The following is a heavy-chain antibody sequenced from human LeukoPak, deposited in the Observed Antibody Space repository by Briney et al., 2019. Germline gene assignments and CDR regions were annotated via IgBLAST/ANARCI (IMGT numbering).Heavy chain of an antibody. CDR2: ISGYNYNT. CDR1: GYSFSTFG. V-gene: IGHV1-18*01. CDR3: ARDHLYGGNTFDY. J-gene: IGHJ4*02. D-gene: IGHD4-23*01. Sequence: ASVKVSCKASGYSFSTFGISWVRQAPGQGLEWMGWISGYNYNTRYPQNLQGRVTVTTDTSTNTAYMKLKSLRSDDTAVYYCARDHLYGGNTFDYWGQGTLVTVSS.